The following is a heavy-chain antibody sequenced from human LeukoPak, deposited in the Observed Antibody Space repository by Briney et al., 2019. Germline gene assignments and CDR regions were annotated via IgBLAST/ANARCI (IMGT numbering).Heavy chain of an antibody. CDR2: ISSSGRAI. CDR1: GFTLSSYE. Sequence: GGSLRLSCAGSGFTLSSYEMNWVRQAPGKGLEWVSYISSSGRAIYYADSVKGRFTVSRDNAKNSLYLQMNSLRAEDTAVYYCARCPRWAHFDYWGQGTLVTVSS. V-gene: IGHV3-48*03. J-gene: IGHJ4*02. CDR3: ARCPRWAHFDY. D-gene: IGHD4-23*01.